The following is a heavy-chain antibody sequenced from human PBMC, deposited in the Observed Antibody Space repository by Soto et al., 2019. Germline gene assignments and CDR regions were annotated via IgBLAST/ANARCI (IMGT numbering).Heavy chain of an antibody. D-gene: IGHD5-18*01. CDR3: ARDYSSYGPFDY. CDR2: IYSVGRT. J-gene: IGHJ4*02. Sequence: PGGSLRLSCVGSGFTVSDNYISWVRQAPGKGLEWVSLIYSVGRTDYADSVKGRFTISRDNAKNSLYLQMNSLRAEDTAVYYCARDYSSYGPFDYWGQGTLVTVSS. V-gene: IGHV3-66*01. CDR1: GFTVSDNY.